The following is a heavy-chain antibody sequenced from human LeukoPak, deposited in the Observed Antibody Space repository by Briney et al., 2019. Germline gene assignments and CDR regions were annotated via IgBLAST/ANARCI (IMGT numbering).Heavy chain of an antibody. D-gene: IGHD6-19*01. CDR1: GFTFSSYA. CDR3: ARGGSGWSVDY. CDR2: ISYDGSNK. V-gene: IGHV3-30-3*01. J-gene: IGHJ4*02. Sequence: GGSLRLSCAASGFTFSSYAMHWVRQAPGKGLEWVAVISYDGSNKYYADSVKVRFTISRDNSKSTLYLQMNSLRAEDTAVYYCARGGSGWSVDYWGQGTLVTVSS.